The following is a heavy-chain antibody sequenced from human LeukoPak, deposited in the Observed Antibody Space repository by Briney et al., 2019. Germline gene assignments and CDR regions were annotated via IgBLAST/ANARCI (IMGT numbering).Heavy chain of an antibody. CDR3: ARERELGGFFDY. J-gene: IGHJ4*02. D-gene: IGHD3-16*01. CDR1: GGSISSGDYS. Sequence: PSQTLSLTCGVSGGSISSGDYSWSWIRQPPGKDLEWVGSIYHSGSPYYNPSLKSRVTISLDRSKNQFSLKLSSVTAADTAVYYCARERELGGFFDYWGQGTLVTVSS. CDR2: IYHSGSP. V-gene: IGHV4-30-2*01.